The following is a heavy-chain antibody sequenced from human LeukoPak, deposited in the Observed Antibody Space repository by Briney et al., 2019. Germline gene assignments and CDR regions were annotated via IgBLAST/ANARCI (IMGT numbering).Heavy chain of an antibody. D-gene: IGHD2-2*02. CDR3: ARQYQLLHHYYYYYMDV. Sequence: SETLSLTCTVSGGSISSSSYYWGWIRQPPGKGLEWIGNIYYSGSTNYNPSLKSRVTISVDTSKNQFSLKLSSVTAADTAVYYCARQYQLLHHYYYYYMDVWGKGTTVTISS. CDR1: GGSISSSSYY. CDR2: IYYSGST. V-gene: IGHV4-39*07. J-gene: IGHJ6*03.